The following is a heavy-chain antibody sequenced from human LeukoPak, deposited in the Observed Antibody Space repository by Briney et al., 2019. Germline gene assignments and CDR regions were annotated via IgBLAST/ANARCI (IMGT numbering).Heavy chain of an antibody. J-gene: IGHJ4*02. V-gene: IGHV4-59*01. Sequence: SETLSLTCTVSGDSISSNYWTWIRQPPGKRLEWIGYISYSGSTNYNPSLKSRVTISLDTSKNQFFLKLSSVTAADTALYYCARGNANWGQGTLVTVSS. CDR2: ISYSGST. CDR1: GDSISSNY. CDR3: ARGNAN.